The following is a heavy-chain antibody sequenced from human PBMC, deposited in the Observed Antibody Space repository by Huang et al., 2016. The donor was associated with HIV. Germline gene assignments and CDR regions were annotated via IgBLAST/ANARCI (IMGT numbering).Heavy chain of an antibody. CDR2: LNSDGSSS. J-gene: IGHJ4*02. CDR1: GFTFSSYW. CDR3: VRDPRIQSWLNYFDY. V-gene: IGHV3-74*01. Sequence: EVQLVESGGGLVQPGGSLRLSCAASGFTFSSYWMHWVRQDPGTGVVWVSRLNSDGSSSGYADSVKGRFTISRDNAKNTLYLQMNSLRAEDTAVYYCVRDPRIQSWLNYFDYWGQGTLVSVSS. D-gene: IGHD3-22*01.